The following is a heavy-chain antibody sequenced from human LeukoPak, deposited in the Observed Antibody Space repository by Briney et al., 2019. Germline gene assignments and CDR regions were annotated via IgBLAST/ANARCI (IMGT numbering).Heavy chain of an antibody. CDR3: ARLAAAGDHYYAMDV. Sequence: TSETLSLTCTVSGGSISSGGYYWSWIRQHPGKGLEWIGYIYYSGSTYYNPSLKSRVAISIDTSKNQFSLKLSSVTAADTAVYYCARLAAAGDHYYAMDVWGKGTTVTVSS. CDR2: IYYSGST. J-gene: IGHJ6*04. V-gene: IGHV4-31*03. D-gene: IGHD6-13*01. CDR1: GGSISSGGYY.